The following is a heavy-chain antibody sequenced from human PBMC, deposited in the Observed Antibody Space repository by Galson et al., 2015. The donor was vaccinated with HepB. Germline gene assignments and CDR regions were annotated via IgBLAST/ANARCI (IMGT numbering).Heavy chain of an antibody. V-gene: IGHV1-24*01. D-gene: IGHD3-16*02. CDR3: ASLNYVGGSYRYSRAKKGY. CDR1: GYTLTELS. CDR2: LDPEDGET. Sequence: SVKVSCKVSGYTLTELSMYWVRQAPGKGLEWMGGLDPEDGETIYAQKFQGRVTMTEDTSTDTAYMELNSLRSEDTAVYYCASLNYVGGSYRYSRAKKGYWGQGTLVTVSA. J-gene: IGHJ4*02.